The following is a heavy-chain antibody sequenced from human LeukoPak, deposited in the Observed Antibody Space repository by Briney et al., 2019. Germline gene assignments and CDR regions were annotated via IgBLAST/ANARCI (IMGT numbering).Heavy chain of an antibody. CDR1: GFTFSSYS. D-gene: IGHD2/OR15-2a*01. CDR3: ARGVIYFDY. CDR2: ISSSSSSI. V-gene: IGHV3-48*02. Sequence: GGSLRLSCVASGFTFSSYSMNWFRQAPGKGLEWVSYISSSSSSIYYADSVRGRFTISRDNTKNSLYLQMTSLRDEDTAVYYCARGVIYFDYWGQGTLVTVSS. J-gene: IGHJ4*02.